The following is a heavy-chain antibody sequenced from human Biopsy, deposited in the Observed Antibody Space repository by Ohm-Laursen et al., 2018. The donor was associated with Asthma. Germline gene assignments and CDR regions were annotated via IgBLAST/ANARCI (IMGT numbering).Heavy chain of an antibody. CDR2: ISGSGGST. D-gene: IGHD1-26*01. V-gene: IGHV3-23*01. CDR3: AKLGSYFDY. CDR1: GFTFSSYA. J-gene: IGHJ4*03. Sequence: SLRLSCAASGFTFSSYAMSRVRQAPGKGLEWVSAISGSGGSTHYADSEKGRFTISRDKSKNTLDMQMNSLRAEDTAVYFCAKLGSYFDYWGHVTLVTVAS.